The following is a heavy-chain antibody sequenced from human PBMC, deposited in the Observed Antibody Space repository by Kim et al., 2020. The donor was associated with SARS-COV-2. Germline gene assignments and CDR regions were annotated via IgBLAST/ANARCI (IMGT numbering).Heavy chain of an antibody. D-gene: IGHD6-19*01. J-gene: IGHJ6*02. V-gene: IGHV3-30*07. CDR3: ARELSRRIAVAGTYYGMDV. Sequence: GRFTISRDNSKNTLYLQMNSLRAEDTAVYYCARELSRRIAVAGTYYGMDVWGQGTTVTVSS.